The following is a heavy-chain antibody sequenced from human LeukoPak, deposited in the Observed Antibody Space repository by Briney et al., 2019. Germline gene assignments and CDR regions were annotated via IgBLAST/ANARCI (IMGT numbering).Heavy chain of an antibody. Sequence: PVASVKVSCKASGYTFTSYGISWVRQAPGQGLEWMGGIIPIFGTANYAQKFQGRVTITADKSTSTAYMELSSLRSEDTAVYYCARVIGGYYDSSGLGFDYWGQGTLVTVSS. V-gene: IGHV1-69*06. CDR3: ARVIGGYYDSSGLGFDY. CDR2: IIPIFGTA. D-gene: IGHD3-22*01. CDR1: GYTFTSYG. J-gene: IGHJ4*02.